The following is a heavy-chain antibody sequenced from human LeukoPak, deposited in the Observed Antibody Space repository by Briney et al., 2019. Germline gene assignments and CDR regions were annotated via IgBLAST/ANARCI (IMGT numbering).Heavy chain of an antibody. Sequence: GGSLRLSCAASGFTFSSYAMSWVRQAPGKGLEWVSAISGSGGSTYYADSVKGRFTISRDNSKNTLYLQMNSLRAEDTAVYYCAARLYDPLYYYGMDVWGQGTTVTVSS. CDR2: ISGSGGST. J-gene: IGHJ6*02. V-gene: IGHV3-23*01. CDR3: AARLYDPLYYYGMDV. D-gene: IGHD3-16*01. CDR1: GFTFSSYA.